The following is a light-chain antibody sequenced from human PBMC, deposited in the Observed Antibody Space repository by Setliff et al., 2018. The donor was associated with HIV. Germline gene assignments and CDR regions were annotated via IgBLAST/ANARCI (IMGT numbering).Light chain of an antibody. CDR3: CSYAGSSTFV. J-gene: IGLJ3*02. V-gene: IGLV2-23*02. Sequence: QSALTQPASVSGSPGQSITISCTGSSSDVGSYNLVSWYQQHPRKAPKLMIYVVSKWPSGVSNRFSGSKSGNTASLTISGLQAEDEADYYCCSYAGSSTFVFGGGTKVTVL. CDR2: VVS. CDR1: SSDVGSYNL.